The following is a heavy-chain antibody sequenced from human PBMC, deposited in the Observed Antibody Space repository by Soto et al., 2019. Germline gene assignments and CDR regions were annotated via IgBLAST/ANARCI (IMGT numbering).Heavy chain of an antibody. J-gene: IGHJ4*02. CDR2: IKEDGSEI. V-gene: IGHV3-7*01. CDR3: ARDIGFDYVN. Sequence: LRLSCAVSEFNVMSYWMSWVRQAPGKGLEWVASIKEDGSEIYYLQSVRGRFTISRDSAGNALHLAMNYLSAEDTGVYFCARDIGFDYVNWGQGTLVTVSS. D-gene: IGHD3-16*01. CDR1: EFNVMSYW.